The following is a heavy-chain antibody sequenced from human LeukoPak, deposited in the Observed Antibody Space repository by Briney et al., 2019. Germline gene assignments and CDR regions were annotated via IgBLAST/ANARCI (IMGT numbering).Heavy chain of an antibody. J-gene: IGHJ6*03. CDR2: ISAYNGNT. D-gene: IGHD5-18*01. CDR1: GYTFTSYG. CDR3: ARDQGRQTKYSYGFYYYYMDV. Sequence: GASVKVSCKASGYTFTSYGISWVRQAPGQGLEWMGWISAYNGNTNYAQKLQGRVTMTTDTSTSTAYMELRSLRSDDTAVYYCARDQGRQTKYSYGFYYYYMDVWGKGTTVTVSS. V-gene: IGHV1-18*01.